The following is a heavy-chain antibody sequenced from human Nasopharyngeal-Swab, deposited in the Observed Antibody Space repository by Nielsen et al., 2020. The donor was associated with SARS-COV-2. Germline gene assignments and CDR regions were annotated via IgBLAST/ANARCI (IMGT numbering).Heavy chain of an antibody. D-gene: IGHD3-3*01. CDR3: AKGTDSDYDFWSGYPTTLDS. V-gene: IGHV3-23*01. J-gene: IGHJ4*02. CDR2: ISGSGGST. CDR1: GITFSSYA. Sequence: GVLKISCAASGITFSSYAMSWVRQAPGKGLEWVSTISGSGGSTYYADSVKGRFTISRDSSENTLSLQMNSLRAEDTALYYCAKGTDSDYDFWSGYPTTLDSWGQGTLVTVSS.